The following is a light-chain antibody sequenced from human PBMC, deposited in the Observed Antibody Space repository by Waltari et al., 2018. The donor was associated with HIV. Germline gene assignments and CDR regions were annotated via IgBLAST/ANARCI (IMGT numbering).Light chain of an antibody. CDR3: QHYQTYPWT. V-gene: IGKV1-5*03. J-gene: IGKJ1*01. CDR1: QNINSW. Sequence: DIQMTQSPFTLSASVGDRVTITCRASQNINSWLAWYQQKPGKAPKLLIYKASILESGFPSRFSGYKSGTEFTLTISSLHPDDFATYYCQHYQTYPWTFGQGTKVEIK. CDR2: KAS.